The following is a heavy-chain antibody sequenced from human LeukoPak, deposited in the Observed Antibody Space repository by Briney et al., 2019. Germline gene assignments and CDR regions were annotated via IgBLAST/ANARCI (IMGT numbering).Heavy chain of an antibody. D-gene: IGHD3-10*01. Sequence: SETLSLTCTVSGGSIISDSWTWIRQPPGKELEWIGYLYDSGSTKYNPSLKSRVTISVDTSKSQFSLKVTSLTAADTAVYFCARRGRSPGFAGKFTHYYYMDVWGEGTAVTVSS. CDR2: LYDSGST. V-gene: IGHV4-59*08. CDR1: GGSIISDS. CDR3: ARRGRSPGFAGKFTHYYYMDV. J-gene: IGHJ6*03.